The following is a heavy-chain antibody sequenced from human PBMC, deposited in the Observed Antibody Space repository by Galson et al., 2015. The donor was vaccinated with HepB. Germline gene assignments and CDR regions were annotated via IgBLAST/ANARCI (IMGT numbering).Heavy chain of an antibody. V-gene: IGHV1-18*01. CDR2: ISAYNGST. D-gene: IGHD3-9*01. J-gene: IGHJ4*02. Sequence: SVKVSCKASGYTFTSYGISWVRQAPGQGLEWMGWISAYNGSTNYAQKLQGRVTMTTDTSTSTAYMELRSLRSDDTAVYYCARVVSVLRYFDWLVPFDYWGQGTLVTVSS. CDR1: GYTFTSYG. CDR3: ARVVSVLRYFDWLVPFDY.